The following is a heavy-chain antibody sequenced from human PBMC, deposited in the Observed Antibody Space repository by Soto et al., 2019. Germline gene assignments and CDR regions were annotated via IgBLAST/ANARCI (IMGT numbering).Heavy chain of an antibody. CDR2: ISAYNGNT. CDR3: ARAQTYYYDSSGYSPFDY. CDR1: GYTFTSYG. D-gene: IGHD3-22*01. Sequence: ASVKVSCKASGYTFTSYGISWVRQAPVQGLEWMGWISAYNGNTNYAQKLQGRVTMTTDTSTSTAYMELRSLRSEDTAVYYCARAQTYYYDSSGYSPFDYWGQGTLVNVSS. J-gene: IGHJ4*02. V-gene: IGHV1-18*04.